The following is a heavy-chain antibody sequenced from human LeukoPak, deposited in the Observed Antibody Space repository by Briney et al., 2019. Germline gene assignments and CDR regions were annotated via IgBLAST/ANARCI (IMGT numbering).Heavy chain of an antibody. D-gene: IGHD6-13*01. V-gene: IGHV1-18*04. CDR3: ARDTPQHLKRYAY. CDR2: IDTHNGNT. Sequence: ASVKVSCKASGYTFTGYYMHWVRQAPGEGLEWMGWIDTHNGNTKYAQQYQGRVTMTTDTSTSTVYMELRSLRSDDTAVYFCARDTPQHLKRYAYWGQGPQVTVSS. CDR1: GYTFTGYY. J-gene: IGHJ4*02.